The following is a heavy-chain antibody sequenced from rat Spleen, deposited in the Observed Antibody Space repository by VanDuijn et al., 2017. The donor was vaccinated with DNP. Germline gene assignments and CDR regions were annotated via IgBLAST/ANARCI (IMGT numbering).Heavy chain of an antibody. CDR3: ATAGLGGPYYFDY. J-gene: IGHJ2*01. V-gene: IGHV5S10*01. CDR1: GFTFSDYN. CDR2: IIYDGSRT. D-gene: IGHD5-1*01. Sequence: EVQLVESGGGLVQPGRSLKLSCAASGFTFSDYNMAWVRQAPKKGLEWVATIIYDGSRTYYRDSVKGRFTISRDNAKSTLYLQMDSLRSEDTATYYCATAGLGGPYYFDYWGQGVMVTVSS.